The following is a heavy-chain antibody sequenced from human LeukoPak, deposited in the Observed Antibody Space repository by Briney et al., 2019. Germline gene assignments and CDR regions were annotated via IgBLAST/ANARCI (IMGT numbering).Heavy chain of an antibody. CDR1: GGSISSSSFY. V-gene: IGHV4-39*07. Sequence: PSETLSLTCTISGGSISSSSFYWGWIRQPPGKGLEWIGSINYGGSTSYNPSLKSRVTISVDTSKNQFSLKLSSVTAADTAVYYCARGRYSSSLRLRYYGMDVWGQGTTVTVSS. CDR3: ARGRYSSSLRLRYYGMDV. D-gene: IGHD6-13*01. J-gene: IGHJ6*02. CDR2: INYGGST.